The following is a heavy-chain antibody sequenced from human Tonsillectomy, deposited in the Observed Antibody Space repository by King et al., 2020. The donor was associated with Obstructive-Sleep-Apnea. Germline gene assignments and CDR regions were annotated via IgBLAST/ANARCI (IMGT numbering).Heavy chain of an antibody. CDR1: GYTFTTYS. CDR2: INAGNGNS. CDR3: ARRPGSRYFDY. D-gene: IGHD6-6*01. V-gene: IGHV1-3*01. J-gene: IGHJ4*02. Sequence: QLVQSGAEVKKPGASVKVSCKASGYTFTTYSIHWVRQAPGQRLEWMGWINAGNGNSKYSQKFQGRVSITRDTSASTAYMDLSSLRSEDTAVYYCARRPGSRYFDYWGQGTLVTVPS.